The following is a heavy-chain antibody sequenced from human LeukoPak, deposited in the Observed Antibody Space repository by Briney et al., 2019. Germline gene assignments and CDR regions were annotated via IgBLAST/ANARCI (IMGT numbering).Heavy chain of an antibody. D-gene: IGHD6-19*01. CDR2: ISWNSGNI. J-gene: IGHJ5*01. CDR3: AKVDGYNSGWYDS. Sequence: GGSLRLSCAASGFTFDDYGMHWVRQPPGKGLEWVSGISWNSGNIGYADSVKGRFTISRDNAKNSLYLQMNSLRAEDTALYYCAKVDGYNSGWYDSWGLGTLVTVSS. CDR1: GFTFDDYG. V-gene: IGHV3-9*01.